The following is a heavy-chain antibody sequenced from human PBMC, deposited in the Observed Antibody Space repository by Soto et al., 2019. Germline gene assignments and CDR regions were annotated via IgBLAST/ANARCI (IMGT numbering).Heavy chain of an antibody. D-gene: IGHD3-22*01. Sequence: PSETLSLTCAVYGGSFSGHYWSWIRQPPGKGLEWIGSIYHGGSTYYNPSLNSRVTLSIDMTNNHASRILNSVTAADTAVYYCARVGPWVPYYYDSSPYTFENWFDPWGQGTLVTVSS. CDR3: ARVGPWVPYYYDSSPYTFENWFDP. CDR2: IYHGGST. J-gene: IGHJ5*02. V-gene: IGHV4-34*01. CDR1: GGSFSGHY.